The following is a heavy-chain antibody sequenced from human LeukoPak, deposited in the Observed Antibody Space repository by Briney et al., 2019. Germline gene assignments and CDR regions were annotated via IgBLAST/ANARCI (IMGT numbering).Heavy chain of an antibody. D-gene: IGHD3-22*01. Sequence: ASVKVSCKASGYTFTSYGISWVRQAPGRGLEWMGWISAYNGNTNYAQKLQGRVTMTTDTSTSTAYMELRSLRSDDTAVYYCAREVDYYDSSGYGPDYYFDYWGQGTLVTVSS. CDR3: AREVDYYDSSGYGPDYYFDY. CDR1: GYTFTSYG. J-gene: IGHJ4*02. CDR2: ISAYNGNT. V-gene: IGHV1-18*01.